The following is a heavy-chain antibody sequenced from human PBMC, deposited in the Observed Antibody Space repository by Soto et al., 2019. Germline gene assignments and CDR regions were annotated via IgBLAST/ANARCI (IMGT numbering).Heavy chain of an antibody. V-gene: IGHV3-23*01. J-gene: IGHJ3*02. CDR3: ARPFWSGYYTGISKKGAFDI. Sequence: GGSLRLSCAASGFTFSSYAMSWVRQAPGKGLEWVSAISGSGGSTYYADSVKGRFTISRDNSKNTLYLQMNSLRAEDTAVYYCARPFWSGYYTGISKKGAFDIWGQGTMVTVSS. CDR1: GFTFSSYA. CDR2: ISGSGGST. D-gene: IGHD3-3*01.